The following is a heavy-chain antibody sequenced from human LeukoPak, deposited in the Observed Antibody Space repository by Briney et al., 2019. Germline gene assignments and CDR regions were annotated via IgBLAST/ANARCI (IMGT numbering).Heavy chain of an antibody. J-gene: IGHJ4*02. Sequence: GGSLRLSCAASGFTFRIYGMNWVRQAPGKGPEWVSYIAHDSTTIYYADSVGGRFTMSRANARNSLFLQMNSLRPEDTAMYYCARATRNGYDYWGPGTLVTVSS. CDR2: IAHDSTTI. V-gene: IGHV3-48*04. CDR1: GFTFRIYG. CDR3: ARATRNGYDY. D-gene: IGHD5-24*01.